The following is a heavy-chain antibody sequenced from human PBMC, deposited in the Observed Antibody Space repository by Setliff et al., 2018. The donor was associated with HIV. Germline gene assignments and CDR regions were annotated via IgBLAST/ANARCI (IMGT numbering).Heavy chain of an antibody. CDR3: ARATGPTYYFDY. Sequence: TLSLTCAVYGGSFSGYYWNWIRQPPGEGLEWIGEINPGGTTNYNPSLKRRVTISLDTSKNQFSLRVTSMTAADTALYFCARATGPTYYFDYWGQGTLVTVSS. CDR2: INPGGTT. J-gene: IGHJ4*02. CDR1: GGSFSGYY. V-gene: IGHV4-34*01.